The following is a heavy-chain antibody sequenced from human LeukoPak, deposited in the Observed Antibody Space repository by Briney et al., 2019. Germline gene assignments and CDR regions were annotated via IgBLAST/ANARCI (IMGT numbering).Heavy chain of an antibody. Sequence: PGGSLRLSCAASGFTFSSYAMHWARQAPGKGLEWVAVISYDGSNKYYADSVKGRFTISRDNSKNTLYLQMNSLRAEDTAVYYCAKGPLQDYGSDWGQGTLVTVSS. CDR3: AKGPLQDYGSD. CDR2: ISYDGSNK. J-gene: IGHJ4*02. D-gene: IGHD3-10*01. CDR1: GFTFSSYA. V-gene: IGHV3-30-3*01.